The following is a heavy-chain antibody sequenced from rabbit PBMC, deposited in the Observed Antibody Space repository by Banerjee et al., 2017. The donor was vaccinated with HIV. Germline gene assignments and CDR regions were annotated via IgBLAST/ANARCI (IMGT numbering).Heavy chain of an antibody. J-gene: IGHJ4*01. CDR3: ARDLNAADGHATFDL. CDR2: IYAGGAGNT. CDR1: GFDLSSYYY. Sequence: QEQLEESGGGLVKPGASLTLTCKASGFDLSSYYYMCWVRQAPGKGLEWIACIYAGGAGNTYYANWASGRFTISKTSSTTVTLQMTNLTAADTATYFCARDLNAADGHATFDLWGPGTLVTVS. V-gene: IGHV1S45*01. D-gene: IGHD6-1*01.